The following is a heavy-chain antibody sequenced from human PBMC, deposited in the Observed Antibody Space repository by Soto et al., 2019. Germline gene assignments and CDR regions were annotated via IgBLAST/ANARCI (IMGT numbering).Heavy chain of an antibody. CDR2: IIPIFGTA. V-gene: IGHV1-69*13. CDR3: AREREEQFDY. CDR1: GCTFNSYA. Sequence: GAPVKVSCKASGCTFNSYAITRVRQAPGQGHEWMGGIIPIFGTANYAQKFRGRVTITADESTSTAYMELSSLRSEDTDVYYCAREREEQFDYWGQGTLVTVSS. J-gene: IGHJ4*02. D-gene: IGHD1-26*01.